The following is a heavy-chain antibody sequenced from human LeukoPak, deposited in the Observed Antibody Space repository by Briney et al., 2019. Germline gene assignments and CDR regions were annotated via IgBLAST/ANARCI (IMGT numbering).Heavy chain of an antibody. D-gene: IGHD5-18*01. CDR3: ARSRYSYGYKGLFDY. Sequence: ASVKVSCKASGYTFTSYGISWVRQAPGQGLEWMGWISAYNGNTNYAQKLQGRVTMTTDTSTSTAYMELRSLRSEDTAVYYCARSRYSYGYKGLFDYWGQGTLVTVSS. CDR2: ISAYNGNT. J-gene: IGHJ4*02. CDR1: GYTFTSYG. V-gene: IGHV1-18*01.